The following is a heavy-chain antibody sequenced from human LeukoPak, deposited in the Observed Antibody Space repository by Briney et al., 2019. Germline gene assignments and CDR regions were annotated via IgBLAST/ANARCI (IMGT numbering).Heavy chain of an antibody. CDR1: GYTFTSYD. Sequence: ASVKVSCKASGYTFTSYDINWVRQATGQGLEWMGWMNPNSGNTGYAQKFQGRVTITRNTSISTAYMELSSLRSEDTAVYYCARGPTATYYDFWSGITGGWFDPWGQGTLVTVSS. J-gene: IGHJ5*02. V-gene: IGHV1-8*03. CDR3: ARGPTATYYDFWSGITGGWFDP. D-gene: IGHD3-3*01. CDR2: MNPNSGNT.